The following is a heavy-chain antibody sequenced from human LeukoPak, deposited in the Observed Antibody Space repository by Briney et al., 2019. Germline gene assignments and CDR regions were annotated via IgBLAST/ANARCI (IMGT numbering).Heavy chain of an antibody. CDR2: INPSSGST. CDR1: GYTFTRYY. D-gene: IGHD5-12*01. J-gene: IGHJ3*01. Sequence: GASVKVSCKASGYTFTRYYMHWVRQAPGQGLAWMGIINPSSGSTSYAQKFQGRVTMTRDMSTSAVYMEMSRLRSEDTAVYYCARSSGGAFDFWGQGTMVTVSS. CDR3: ARSSGGAFDF. V-gene: IGHV1-46*01.